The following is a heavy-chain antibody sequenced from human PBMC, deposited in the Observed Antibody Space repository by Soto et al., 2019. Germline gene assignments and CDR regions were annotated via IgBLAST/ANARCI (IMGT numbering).Heavy chain of an antibody. J-gene: IGHJ6*03. CDR2: INWNGGST. Sequence: GGSLRLSCAASGFTFDDYGMSWVRQAPGKGLEWVSGINWNGGSTGYADSVKGRFTISRDNAKNSLYLQMNSLRAEDTALYHCARVRPRIIPGGYMDVWGKGTTVTVSS. CDR1: GFTFDDYG. CDR3: ARVRPRIIPGGYMDV. D-gene: IGHD1-26*01. V-gene: IGHV3-20*01.